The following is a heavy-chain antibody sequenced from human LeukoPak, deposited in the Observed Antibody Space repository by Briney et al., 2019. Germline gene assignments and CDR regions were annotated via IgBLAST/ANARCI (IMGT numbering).Heavy chain of an antibody. CDR2: ISSSSIYI. J-gene: IGHJ5*02. V-gene: IGHV3-21*01. CDR1: GFTFSSYS. Sequence: GGSLRLSCAASGFTFSSYSMNWVRQAPGKGLEWVSSISSSSIYIYYADSVKGRFTISRDNAKNSLYLQMNSLRAEDTAVYYCARAEHYYYDTSAYHTVSPREFDPWGQGTLVTVSS. D-gene: IGHD3-22*01. CDR3: ARAEHYYYDTSAYHTVSPREFDP.